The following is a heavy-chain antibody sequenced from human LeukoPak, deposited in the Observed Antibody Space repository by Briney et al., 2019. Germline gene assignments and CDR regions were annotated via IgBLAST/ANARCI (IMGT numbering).Heavy chain of an antibody. D-gene: IGHD6-19*01. J-gene: IGHJ4*02. CDR1: GFIFDDYA. CDR2: ISGDGGST. CDR3: TRESKRSGWYDY. V-gene: IGHV3-43*02. Sequence: GGSLRLPCAAPGFIFDDYAIHWVRQAPGKGLEWVSLISGDGGSTFYADSVKGRFTISRDNSKNSLSLQMSSLRSEDTALYYCTRESKRSGWYDYWGQGTLVTVSS.